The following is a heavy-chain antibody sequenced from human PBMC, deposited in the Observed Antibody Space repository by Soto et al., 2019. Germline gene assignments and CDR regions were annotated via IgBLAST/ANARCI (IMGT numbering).Heavy chain of an antibody. CDR2: ISYDGSNK. CDR3: ARDLVVVPAAIDYYYYYGMDV. J-gene: IGHJ6*02. Sequence: QVQLVESGGGVVQPGRSLRLSCAASGFTFSSYAMHWVRQAPGKGLECVAVISYDGSNKYYADSVKGRFTISRDNSKNTLYLQMNSLRAEDTAVYYCARDLVVVPAAIDYYYYYGMDVWGQGTTVTVS. CDR1: GFTFSSYA. V-gene: IGHV3-30-3*01. D-gene: IGHD2-2*02.